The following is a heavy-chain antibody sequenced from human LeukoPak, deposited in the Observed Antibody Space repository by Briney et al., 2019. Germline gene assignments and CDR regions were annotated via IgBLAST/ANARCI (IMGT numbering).Heavy chain of an antibody. Sequence: ASVRVSCKASGYSFSTYGIVWVRQASGQGLEWMGWIRAKNANTKSSQKVQGRVTMTADSSAAIAYLDLRSLRTDDTAVYYCARASDISWPFENWGQGTLVIVSS. D-gene: IGHD6-13*01. J-gene: IGHJ1*01. CDR3: ARASDISWPFEN. V-gene: IGHV1-18*01. CDR2: IRAKNANT. CDR1: GYSFSTYG.